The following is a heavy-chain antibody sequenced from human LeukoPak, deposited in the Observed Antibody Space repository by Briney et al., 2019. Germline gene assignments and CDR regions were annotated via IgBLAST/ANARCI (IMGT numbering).Heavy chain of an antibody. J-gene: IGHJ4*02. CDR3: ARDGIAATGSPFDY. CDR1: GGSISSHY. Sequence: SETLSLTCTVSGGSISSHYWSWIRQPPGKGLEWIGYIYYSGSTNYNPSLKSRVTISVDTSKNQFSLKPSSVTAADTAVYYCARDGIAATGSPFDYWGQGALVTVSS. D-gene: IGHD6-13*01. CDR2: IYYSGST. V-gene: IGHV4-59*11.